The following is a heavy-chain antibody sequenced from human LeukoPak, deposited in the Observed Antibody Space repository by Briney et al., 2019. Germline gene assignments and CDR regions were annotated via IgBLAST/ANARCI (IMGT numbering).Heavy chain of an antibody. CDR1: GFTFSSYS. D-gene: IGHD4-17*01. V-gene: IGHV3-21*04. J-gene: IGHJ6*04. Sequence: GGSLRLSCAASGFTFSSYSMNWVRQAPGKGLEWVSSISSSSSYIYYADSVKGRFTISRDNAKNSLYLQMNSLRAEDTAVYYCARESLGSVDPRAFSTTVSQDVWGKGTTVAISS. CDR2: ISSSSSYI. CDR3: ARESLGSVDPRAFSTTVSQDV.